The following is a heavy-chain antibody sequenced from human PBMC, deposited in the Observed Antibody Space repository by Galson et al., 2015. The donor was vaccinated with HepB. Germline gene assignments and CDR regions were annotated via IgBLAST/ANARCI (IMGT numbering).Heavy chain of an antibody. J-gene: IGHJ6*02. D-gene: IGHD3-10*01. Sequence: SLRLSCAASGFTFSTYAMSWVRQAPGKGLEWVANIKEDGSEKNYVDTVKGRFTISRDNAKNSLYLQMNSLRAEDTAIYYCARVKRGERYSFYYYGMDVWGQGTTVTVSS. CDR1: GFTFSTYA. CDR3: ARVKRGERYSFYYYGMDV. CDR2: IKEDGSEK. V-gene: IGHV3-7*05.